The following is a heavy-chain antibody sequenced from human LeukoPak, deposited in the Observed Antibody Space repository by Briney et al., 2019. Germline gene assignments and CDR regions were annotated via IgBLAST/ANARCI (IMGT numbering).Heavy chain of an antibody. J-gene: IGHJ3*02. D-gene: IGHD2-21*01. CDR2: IYRGDADS. V-gene: IGHV5-51*01. CDR3: ARPTRVMVLDAFDI. CDR1: GCIFTSYW. Sequence: GGSLQISCKGSGCIFTSYWIGWGRQMPGKGLEGRGIIYRGDADSRYSPSFEGQGTISADKSISTAYLQWSSLKASDTAMYYCARPTRVMVLDAFDIWGQGTLVTVSS.